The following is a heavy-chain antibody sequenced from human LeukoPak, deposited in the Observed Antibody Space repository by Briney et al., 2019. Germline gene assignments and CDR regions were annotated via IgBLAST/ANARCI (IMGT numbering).Heavy chain of an antibody. Sequence: ASVKVSCKASGYTFTGYYMHWVRRAPGQGLEWMGWINPNSGGTNYAQKFQGRVTMTRDTSISTAYMELSRLRSDDTAVYYCAREGHPSGSYDYWGQGTLVTVSS. CDR2: INPNSGGT. CDR3: AREGHPSGSYDY. V-gene: IGHV1-2*02. D-gene: IGHD1-26*01. CDR1: GYTFTGYY. J-gene: IGHJ4*02.